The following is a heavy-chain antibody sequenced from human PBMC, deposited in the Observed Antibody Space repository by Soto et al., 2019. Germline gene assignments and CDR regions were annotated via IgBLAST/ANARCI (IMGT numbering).Heavy chain of an antibody. Sequence: SETLSLTCTVSGGSISSSSYYWGWIRQPPGKGLEWIGSIYYSGSTYYNPSLKSRVTISVDTSKNQFSLKLSSVTAADTAVYYCARARITMVRGVISFDPWGQGTLVTVSS. D-gene: IGHD3-10*01. CDR3: ARARITMVRGVISFDP. CDR2: IYYSGST. CDR1: GGSISSSSYY. V-gene: IGHV4-39*01. J-gene: IGHJ5*02.